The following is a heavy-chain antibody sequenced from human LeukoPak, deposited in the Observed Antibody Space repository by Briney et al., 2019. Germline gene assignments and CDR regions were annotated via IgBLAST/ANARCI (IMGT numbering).Heavy chain of an antibody. D-gene: IGHD3-16*01. CDR3: AKTKGGFPYDVFDI. V-gene: IGHV3-30*18. Sequence: GGSLRLSCAASGFTFSSYAMHWVRQAPGKGLEWVAVISYDGSNKYYADSVKGRFTISRDNSMNTLYLQMNSLRAEDTAVYYCAKTKGGFPYDVFDIWGQGTMVTVSS. CDR1: GFTFSSYA. J-gene: IGHJ3*02. CDR2: ISYDGSNK.